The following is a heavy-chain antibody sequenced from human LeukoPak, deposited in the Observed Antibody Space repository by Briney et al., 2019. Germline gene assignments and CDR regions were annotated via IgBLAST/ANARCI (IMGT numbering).Heavy chain of an antibody. Sequence: GGSLRLSCAASGFTFSSYAMHWVRQAPGKGLEWVAFIRYDGDNKYYADSVKGRFTISRDNSKNTLYLETNSLIPEDTALYYCAKPQEADLWVPDYWGQGTLVTVSS. J-gene: IGHJ4*02. D-gene: IGHD3-3*01. CDR2: IRYDGDNK. CDR3: AKPQEADLWVPDY. CDR1: GFTFSSYA. V-gene: IGHV3-30*02.